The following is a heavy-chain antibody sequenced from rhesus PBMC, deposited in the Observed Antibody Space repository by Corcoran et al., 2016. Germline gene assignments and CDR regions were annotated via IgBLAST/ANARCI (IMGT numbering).Heavy chain of an antibody. CDR1: GFTFSSYE. CDR3: MYCSGGGNYG. V-gene: IGHV3-100*02. CDR2: ISASGGTI. J-gene: IGHJ4*01. D-gene: IGHD2-39*02. Sequence: DVQLVESGGGLVKPGGSLRLSCVASGFTFSSYEMHWVRQAPGKGLEWVSVISASGGTIYYADSVKGRFTIARDNAKNSLFLQMNSLRAEDTAVYYCMYCSGGGNYGWGQGVLVTVSS.